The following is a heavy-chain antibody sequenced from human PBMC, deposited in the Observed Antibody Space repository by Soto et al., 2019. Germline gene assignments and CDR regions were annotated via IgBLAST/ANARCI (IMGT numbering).Heavy chain of an antibody. CDR2: ISSSSSTI. Sequence: HPGGSLRLSCAASGFTFSSYSMNWVRQAPGKGLEWVSYISSSSSTIYYADSVKGRFTISRDNAKNSLYLQMNSLRAEDTAVYYCARDPGSGQPEFDYWGQGTLVTVSS. V-gene: IGHV3-48*01. J-gene: IGHJ4*02. CDR3: ARDPGSGQPEFDY. CDR1: GFTFSSYS. D-gene: IGHD6-19*01.